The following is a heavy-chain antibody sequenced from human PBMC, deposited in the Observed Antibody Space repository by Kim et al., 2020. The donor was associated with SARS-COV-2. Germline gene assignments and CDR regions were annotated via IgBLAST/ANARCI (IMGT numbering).Heavy chain of an antibody. CDR2: IYSGGST. CDR3: ARDSGYCSGGSCPGDY. J-gene: IGHJ4*02. Sequence: GGSLRLSCAASGFTVSSNYMSWVRQAPGKGLEWVSVIYSGGSTYYADSVKGRFTISRDNSKNTLYLQMNSLRAEDTAVYYCARDSGYCSGGSCPGDYWGQGTLVTVSS. V-gene: IGHV3-53*01. CDR1: GFTVSSNY. D-gene: IGHD2-15*01.